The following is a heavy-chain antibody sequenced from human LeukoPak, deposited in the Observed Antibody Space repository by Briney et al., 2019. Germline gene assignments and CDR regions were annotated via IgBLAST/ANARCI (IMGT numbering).Heavy chain of an antibody. D-gene: IGHD2-2*01. Sequence: SSVKVSCKASRGTFSSYAISWVRQAPGQGLAWMGGIIPIFGTANYAQQFQGRVTITGDESTSTGYMELSSLRSEDTAVYYCARSPPDIVVAPAAMRGAFDIWGQGTMVTVSS. CDR1: RGTFSSYA. CDR3: ARSPPDIVVAPAAMRGAFDI. J-gene: IGHJ3*02. V-gene: IGHV1-69*01. CDR2: IIPIFGTA.